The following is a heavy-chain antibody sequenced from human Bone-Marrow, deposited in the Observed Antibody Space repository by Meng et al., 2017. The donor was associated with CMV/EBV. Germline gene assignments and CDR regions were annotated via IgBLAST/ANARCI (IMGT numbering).Heavy chain of an antibody. CDR3: ARDSYCSSTSCYDWYDP. V-gene: IGHV1-2*02. Sequence: ASVKVSCKASGYTFTGYYMHWVRQAPGQGLEWMGWINPNSGGTNYAQKFQGRVTMTRDTSISTAYMELSRLRSDDTAVYYCARDSYCSSTSCYDWYDPWGQGTLVTVYS. D-gene: IGHD2-2*01. CDR1: GYTFTGYY. CDR2: INPNSGGT. J-gene: IGHJ5*02.